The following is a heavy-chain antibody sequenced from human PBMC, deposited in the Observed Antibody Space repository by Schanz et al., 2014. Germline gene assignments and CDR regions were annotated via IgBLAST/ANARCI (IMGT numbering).Heavy chain of an antibody. Sequence: QVHLVQSGAEVKRPGASVKVSCKASEYSFTSYSMHWVRQAPGQRLEWMGWINTGSGDTKYSQNFQGRVTITRDTSASTAYMELSSLRSEDTAVYSCARGIGGYGANNYFDYCGQGTLXTVSS. CDR3: ARGIGGYGANNYFDY. J-gene: IGHJ4*02. V-gene: IGHV1-3*04. CDR1: EYSFTSYS. D-gene: IGHD5-12*01. CDR2: INTGSGDT.